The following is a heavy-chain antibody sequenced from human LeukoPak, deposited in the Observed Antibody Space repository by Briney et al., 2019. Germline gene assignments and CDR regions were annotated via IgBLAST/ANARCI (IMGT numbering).Heavy chain of an antibody. CDR2: IKEDGSEK. J-gene: IGHJ4*02. D-gene: IGHD6-13*01. V-gene: IGHV3-7*01. CDR1: GFTFSNYW. Sequence: GGSLSLSCAASGFTFSNYWMSWVRQAPGKGLEWVANIKEDGSEKYYVDSVKGRFTISRDNARNSLYLQMNSLRAEDTAVYYCASGRQLGYWGQGTLITVST. CDR3: ASGRQLGY.